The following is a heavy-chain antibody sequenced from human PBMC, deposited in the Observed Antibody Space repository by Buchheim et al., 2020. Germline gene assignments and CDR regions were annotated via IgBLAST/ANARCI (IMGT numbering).Heavy chain of an antibody. CDR2: INPNSGGT. V-gene: IGHV1-2*02. CDR1: GGTFSSYA. J-gene: IGHJ6*02. D-gene: IGHD6-6*01. CDR3: ARGHSIAARYYYYGMDV. Sequence: QVQLVQSGAEVKKPGSSVKVSCKASGGTFSSYAISWVRQAPGQGLEWMGWINPNSGGTNYAQKFQGRVTMTRDTSISTAYMELSRLRSDDTAVYYCARGHSIAARYYYYGMDVWGQGTT.